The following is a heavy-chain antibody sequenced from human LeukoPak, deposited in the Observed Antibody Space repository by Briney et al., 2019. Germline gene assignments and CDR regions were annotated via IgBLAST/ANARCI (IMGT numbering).Heavy chain of an antibody. CDR1: GFTFSSYA. V-gene: IGHV3-30*04. J-gene: IGHJ6*02. CDR3: ARAEDTVVMPGNRHYYGMDV. Sequence: GGSLRLSCAASGFTFSSYAMLWVRQAPGKGLEWVAVISYDGSNKYYADSVKGRFTISRDNSKNTLYLQMNSLRAEDTAVYYCARAEDTVVMPGNRHYYGMDVWGQGTTVTVSS. D-gene: IGHD4-23*01. CDR2: ISYDGSNK.